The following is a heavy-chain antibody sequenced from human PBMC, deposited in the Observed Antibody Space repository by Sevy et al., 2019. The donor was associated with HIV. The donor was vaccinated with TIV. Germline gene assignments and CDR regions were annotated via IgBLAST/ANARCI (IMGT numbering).Heavy chain of an antibody. V-gene: IGHV3-48*02. D-gene: IGHD3-22*01. CDR2: ITSRNSAR. J-gene: IGHJ1*01. CDR3: ATNTNYCDNSGRTPPHFQH. Sequence: GGSLRLSCAASGFTFNVYDMNWVRQAPGKGLEWVSHITSRNSARYYADSVKGRFTISRDNAKNSLYLQMNSLRDEDTAVYYCATNTNYCDNSGRTPPHFQHWGQGTLVTVSS. CDR1: GFTFNVYD.